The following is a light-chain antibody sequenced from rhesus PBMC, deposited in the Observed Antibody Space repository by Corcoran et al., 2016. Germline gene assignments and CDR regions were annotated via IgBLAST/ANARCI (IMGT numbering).Light chain of an antibody. J-gene: IGKJ2*01. CDR1: QGISSW. CDR3: QQGYSTPHS. CDR2: AAS. Sequence: DIQMTQSPSSLSASVGDKVTITCRASQGISSWLAWSQQKQGKAPKLLIFAASSLKSGDPSRFSGSGSGTVYTLTISSLQPEDFATYYCQQGYSTPHSFGQGTKVEIK. V-gene: IGKV1-18*01.